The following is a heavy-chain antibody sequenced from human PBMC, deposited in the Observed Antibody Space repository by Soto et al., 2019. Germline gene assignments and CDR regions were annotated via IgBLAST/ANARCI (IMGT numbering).Heavy chain of an antibody. CDR3: ARALSMAQYYYFMDV. CDR2: ISPYNGDT. D-gene: IGHD2-8*01. J-gene: IGHJ6*03. Sequence: QVQLVQSGPEVKKPGASVKVSCKTSGYTFTTYGISWVRQAPGQGLEWMGWISPYNGDTHYSQKFQGRVTMTTDTSTTTAFMELRTLRSDDRAIYFRARALSMAQYYYFMDVWGKGTTVAVSS. V-gene: IGHV1-18*01. CDR1: GYTFTTYG.